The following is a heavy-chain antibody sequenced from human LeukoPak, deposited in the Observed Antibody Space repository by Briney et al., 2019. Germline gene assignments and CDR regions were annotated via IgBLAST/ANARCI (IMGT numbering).Heavy chain of an antibody. CDR1: GFTFDDYA. J-gene: IGHJ4*02. V-gene: IGHV3-9*01. D-gene: IGHD5-24*01. CDR2: ISWNSGSI. Sequence: GGSLRLSCAASGFTFDDYAMHWVRQAPGKGLEWVSGISWNSGSIGYADSVKGRFTISRDNAKNSLYLQMNSLRAEDTALYYCAKDIGSRLISRDGYNAFDYWGQGTLVTVSS. CDR3: AKDIGSRLISRDGYNAFDY.